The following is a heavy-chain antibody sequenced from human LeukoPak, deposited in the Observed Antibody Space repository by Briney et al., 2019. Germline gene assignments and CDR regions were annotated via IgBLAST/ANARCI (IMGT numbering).Heavy chain of an antibody. D-gene: IGHD3-3*01. Sequence: PSETLSLTCAVYGGSFSGYYWSWIRQPPGKGLERIGEINHSGSTNYNPSLKSRVTISVDTSKNQFSLKLSSVTAADTAVYYCARSRGGARSGYYKGVFGKHYYYYMDVWGKGTTVTVSS. CDR2: INHSGST. CDR3: ARSRGGARSGYYKGVFGKHYYYYMDV. V-gene: IGHV4-34*01. CDR1: GGSFSGYY. J-gene: IGHJ6*03.